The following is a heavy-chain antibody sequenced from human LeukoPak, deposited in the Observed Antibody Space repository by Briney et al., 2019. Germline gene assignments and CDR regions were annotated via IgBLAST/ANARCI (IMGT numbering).Heavy chain of an antibody. CDR2: ISTSSRTI. V-gene: IGHV3-48*01. CDR3: ARGLGF. J-gene: IGHJ4*02. CDR1: GFTFSSYD. D-gene: IGHD6-25*01. Sequence: GGSLRLSCAGSGFTFSSYDMNWVRQAPGKGLEWLAYISTSSRTIYYADSVKGRFTISRDNTKNSLYLQMNTLRAEDTAVYYCARGLGFWGQGTLVTVSS.